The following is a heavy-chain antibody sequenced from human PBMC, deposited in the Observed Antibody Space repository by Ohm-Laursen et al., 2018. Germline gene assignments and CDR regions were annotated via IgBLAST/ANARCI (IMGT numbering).Heavy chain of an antibody. Sequence: SVKASCKASGHIYGIGWVRQAPGQGLEWMGWISVDSGNTNYAQKLQGRISLTTDSSTTTVHMELSSLRSDDTAVYFCATLRSLEWWFDIWGQGTLVTVSS. CDR3: ATLRSLEWWFDI. CDR2: ISVDSGNT. CDR1: GHIYG. V-gene: IGHV1-18*01. J-gene: IGHJ5*02. D-gene: IGHD3-3*01.